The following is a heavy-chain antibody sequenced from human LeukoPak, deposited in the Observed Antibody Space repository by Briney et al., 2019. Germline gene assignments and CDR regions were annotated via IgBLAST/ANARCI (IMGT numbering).Heavy chain of an antibody. CDR3: ARANLYYDSGGYFDY. Sequence: SETLSLTCAVYGGSFSGYYLSWIRQPPGKGLEWIGEINHSGSTNYNPSLKSRVTISVDTSKNQFSLKLSSVTAADTAVYYCARANLYYDSGGYFDYWGQGTLVTVSS. V-gene: IGHV4-34*01. J-gene: IGHJ4*02. CDR2: INHSGST. D-gene: IGHD3-22*01. CDR1: GGSFSGYY.